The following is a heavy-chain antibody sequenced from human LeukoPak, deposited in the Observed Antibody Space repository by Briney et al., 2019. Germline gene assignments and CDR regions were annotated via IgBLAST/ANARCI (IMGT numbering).Heavy chain of an antibody. J-gene: IGHJ4*02. CDR3: ARGAYGDLTHDY. D-gene: IGHD4-17*01. V-gene: IGHV1-2*02. CDR2: INPYSGAT. Sequence: ASVKVSCKASGYTFIYYYLHWVRQAPGQGLEWMGWINPYSGATNYAQKFQGRVTMTRDTSISTAYMELSRLRSDDAAVYYCARGAYGDLTHDYWGQGTLVTVSS. CDR1: GYTFIYYY.